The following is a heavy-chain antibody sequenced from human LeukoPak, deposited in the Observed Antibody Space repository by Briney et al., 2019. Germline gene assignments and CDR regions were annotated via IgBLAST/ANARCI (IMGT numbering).Heavy chain of an antibody. Sequence: GGSLRLSCAASGFTFSSYTMNWVRQAPGKGLEWVSHVSSGSTAIYYADSVKGRFTISRDNAKNSLYLQMNSLRDEDTAVYYCARVRAVAGLYYFDYWGQGTLVTVSS. CDR3: ARVRAVAGLYYFDY. J-gene: IGHJ4*02. CDR1: GFTFSSYT. D-gene: IGHD6-19*01. V-gene: IGHV3-48*02. CDR2: VSSGSTAI.